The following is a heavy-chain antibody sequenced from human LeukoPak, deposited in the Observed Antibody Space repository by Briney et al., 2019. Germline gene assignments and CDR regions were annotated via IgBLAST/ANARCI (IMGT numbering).Heavy chain of an antibody. CDR3: ARARSGGLAN. CDR1: VFTFCIYC. V-gene: IGHV3-7*01. Sequence: GGSLRLSCAASVFTFCIYCMIWARRAPGKGLEWVANIKEDGREKHYVDSVNARFSISRDKARNSLHLQMNSLRVEDTAVYYCARARSGGLANWGEGTLVTVSS. D-gene: IGHD6-25*01. CDR2: IKEDGREK. J-gene: IGHJ4*02.